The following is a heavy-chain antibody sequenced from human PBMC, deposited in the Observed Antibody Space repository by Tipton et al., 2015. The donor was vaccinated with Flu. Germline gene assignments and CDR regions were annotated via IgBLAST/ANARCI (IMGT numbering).Heavy chain of an antibody. Sequence: TLSLTCTVSGYSISSGYYWGWIRQPPGKGLEWIGSIYYSGSTYYNPSLKSRVTISVDTSKNQFSLKLSSVTAADTAVYDCARDTIFGVAHWGQGTLVTVSS. V-gene: IGHV4-38-2*02. CDR1: GYSISSGYY. D-gene: IGHD3-3*01. CDR2: IYYSGST. CDR3: ARDTIFGVAH. J-gene: IGHJ4*02.